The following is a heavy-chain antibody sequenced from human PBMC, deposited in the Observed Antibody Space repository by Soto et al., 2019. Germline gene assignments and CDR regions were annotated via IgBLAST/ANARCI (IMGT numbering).Heavy chain of an antibody. D-gene: IGHD1-1*01. V-gene: IGHV1-69*13. CDR3: ARGTYQTGTTGKIDY. CDR2: IIPIFGTA. J-gene: IGHJ4*02. CDR1: GGTFSSYA. Sequence: ASVKVSCKASGGTFSSYAISWVRQAPGQGLEWMGGIIPIFGTANYAQKFQGRVTITADESTSTAYMELSSLRSEDTAVYYCARGTYQTGTTGKIDYWGQGTLVTVSS.